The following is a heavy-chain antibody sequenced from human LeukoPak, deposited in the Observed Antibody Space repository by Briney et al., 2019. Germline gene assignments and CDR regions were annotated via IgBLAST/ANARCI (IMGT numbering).Heavy chain of an antibody. CDR1: GGSISSYY. J-gene: IGHJ4*02. Sequence: SETLSLTCTVSGGSISSYYWSWIRQPPGKGLEWIGYFHYSGSTNYNPSLKRRVTISVDTSKNQFSLKLSSVTAADTAMYYCARGGGGSWYGTVDYWGQGTLVTVSS. CDR3: ARGGGGSWYGTVDY. CDR2: FHYSGST. V-gene: IGHV4-59*01. D-gene: IGHD6-13*01.